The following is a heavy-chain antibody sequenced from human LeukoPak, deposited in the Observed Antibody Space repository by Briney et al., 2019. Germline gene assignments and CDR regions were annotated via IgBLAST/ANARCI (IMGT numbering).Heavy chain of an antibody. CDR1: GGSLSGYY. J-gene: IGHJ5*02. CDR3: ARIYCSGGSCYFNSDNWFDP. Sequence: PSETLSLTCAVYGGSLSGYYWSWIRQPPGKGLEWIGEINHSGSTNYNPSLKSRVTISVDTSKNQFSLKLSSVTAADTAVYYCARIYCSGGSCYFNSDNWFDPWDQGTLVTVSS. D-gene: IGHD2-15*01. CDR2: INHSGST. V-gene: IGHV4-34*01.